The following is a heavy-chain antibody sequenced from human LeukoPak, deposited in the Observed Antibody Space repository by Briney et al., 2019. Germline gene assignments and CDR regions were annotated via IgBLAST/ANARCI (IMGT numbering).Heavy chain of an antibody. Sequence: SQTLSLTCTVSGGSISSGGYYWSWIRQHPGKGLEWIGYIYYSGSTYYNPSLKSRVTISVDTSKNQFSLKLSSVTAADTAVYYCASLTYYYDSSEVDYWGQGTLVTVSS. D-gene: IGHD3-22*01. CDR3: ASLTYYYDSSEVDY. CDR1: GGSISSGGYY. CDR2: IYYSGST. V-gene: IGHV4-31*03. J-gene: IGHJ4*02.